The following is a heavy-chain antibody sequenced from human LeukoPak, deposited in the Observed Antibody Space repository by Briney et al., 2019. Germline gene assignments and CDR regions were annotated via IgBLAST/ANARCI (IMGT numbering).Heavy chain of an antibody. Sequence: PGGSLRLSCAASGFTFSSYAMSWVRQAPGKGLEWVSVIYSGGSSYYADSVKGRFTISRDNSKNTLYLQMNSLRAEDTAVYYCARDRYGSGSDKPHNWGQGTLVTVSS. CDR3: ARDRYGSGSDKPHN. V-gene: IGHV3-66*01. CDR2: IYSGGSS. J-gene: IGHJ4*02. CDR1: GFTFSSYA. D-gene: IGHD3-10*01.